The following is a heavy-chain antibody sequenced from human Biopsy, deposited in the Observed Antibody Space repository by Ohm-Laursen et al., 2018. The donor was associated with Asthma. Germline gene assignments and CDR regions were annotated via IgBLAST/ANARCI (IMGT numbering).Heavy chain of an antibody. J-gene: IGHJ6*02. V-gene: IGHV1-69*13. Sequence: ASVKVSCKASGGTFSSNSINWVRQAPGQGLEWMGGLIPVLGTPDHAQMFEGRVTITADESTSTAYMELSSLSSEDTAVYYCARGYSGSDRIVYYYSGLEVWGQGTTVTDSS. CDR1: GGTFSSNS. CDR3: ARGYSGSDRIVYYYSGLEV. CDR2: LIPVLGTP. D-gene: IGHD5-12*01.